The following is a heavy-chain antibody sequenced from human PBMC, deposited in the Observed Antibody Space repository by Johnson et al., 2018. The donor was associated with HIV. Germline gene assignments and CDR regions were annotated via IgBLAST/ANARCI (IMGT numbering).Heavy chain of an antibody. Sequence: VQLVESGGGVVQPGRSLRLSCAASGFTFSSYAIHWVRQAPGKGLEWVAIISYDETYKDYADSVKGRFTISRDNSKNTLYLQMNSLRAEDTAVYYCARGVYSSSWYGAFDIWGQGTMVTVSS. CDR1: GFTFSSYA. J-gene: IGHJ3*02. CDR3: ARGVYSSSWYGAFDI. V-gene: IGHV3-30*14. D-gene: IGHD6-13*01. CDR2: ISYDETYK.